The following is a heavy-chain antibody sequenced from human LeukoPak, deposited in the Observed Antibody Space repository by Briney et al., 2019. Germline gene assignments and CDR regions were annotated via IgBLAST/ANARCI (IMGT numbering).Heavy chain of an antibody. CDR1: GFTFSSYA. V-gene: IGHV3-30-3*01. D-gene: IGHD3-10*01. Sequence: GGSLRLSCAASGFTFSSYAMHWVRQAPGKGLEWVAVISYDGSNKYYADSVKGRFTISRDNSRNTLYLQMNSLRAEDTAVYYCARSEEYYFDYWGQGTLVTVSS. J-gene: IGHJ4*02. CDR3: ARSEEYYFDY. CDR2: ISYDGSNK.